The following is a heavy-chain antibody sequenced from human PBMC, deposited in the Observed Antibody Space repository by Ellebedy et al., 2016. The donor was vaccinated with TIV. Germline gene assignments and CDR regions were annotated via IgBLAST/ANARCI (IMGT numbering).Heavy chain of an antibody. Sequence: GESLKISCAASGFTFSSYSMNWVRQAPGKGLDWLSYISSNSGDIFYADSVKGRFTISRDNAKNSLYLQMNSLRDEDTAVYYCARDRVTTVTYFDYWGQGTLVTVS. V-gene: IGHV3-48*02. CDR1: GFTFSSYS. CDR2: ISSNSGDI. J-gene: IGHJ4*02. CDR3: ARDRVTTVTYFDY. D-gene: IGHD4-17*01.